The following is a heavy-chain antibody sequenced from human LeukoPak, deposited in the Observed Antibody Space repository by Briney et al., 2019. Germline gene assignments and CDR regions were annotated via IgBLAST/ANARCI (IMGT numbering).Heavy chain of an antibody. D-gene: IGHD3-10*01. Sequence: GGSLRLSCAASGFSFSDYWMHWVRQAPGKGLVWVSRINSDGSKTNYADSVKGRFTTSSDNVKNTLYLQRNSLRAEDTAFYYCARGASMDAGNYIFDYWGQGTLVTVSS. V-gene: IGHV3-74*01. CDR3: ARGASMDAGNYIFDY. CDR1: GFSFSDYW. J-gene: IGHJ4*02. CDR2: INSDGSKT.